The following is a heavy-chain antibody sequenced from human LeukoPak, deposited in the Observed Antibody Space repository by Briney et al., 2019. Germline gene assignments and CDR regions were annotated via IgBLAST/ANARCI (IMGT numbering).Heavy chain of an antibody. V-gene: IGHV5-51*01. J-gene: IGHJ4*02. Sequence: GESLKISCKGSGYSFTSYWIGWVRQMPGKGLELMGIIYPGDSATRYSPSFQGQITISADKSISTAYVQWSSLQDSDTAMYYCARQGFYCSGGSCYSDYWGQGTLVTVSS. D-gene: IGHD2-15*01. CDR1: GYSFTSYW. CDR3: ARQGFYCSGGSCYSDY. CDR2: IYPGDSAT.